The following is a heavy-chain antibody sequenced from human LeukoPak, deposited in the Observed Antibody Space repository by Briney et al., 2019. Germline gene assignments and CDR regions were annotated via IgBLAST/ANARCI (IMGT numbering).Heavy chain of an antibody. Sequence: PSETLSLTCTVSGYSISSGYYWGWIRQPPGKGLEWIGSIYHSGSTYYNPSLKSRVTISVDTSKNQFSLKLSSVTAADTAVYYCARGGLRYFDWLSTPFDYWGQGTLVTASS. V-gene: IGHV4-38-2*02. J-gene: IGHJ4*02. CDR3: ARGGLRYFDWLSTPFDY. D-gene: IGHD3-9*01. CDR2: IYHSGST. CDR1: GYSISSGYY.